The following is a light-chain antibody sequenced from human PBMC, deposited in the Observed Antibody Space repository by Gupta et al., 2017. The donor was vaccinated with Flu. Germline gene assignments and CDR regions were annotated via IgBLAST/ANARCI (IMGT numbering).Light chain of an antibody. Sequence: QLVLTQSPSASASLGASVKLTCTLSTGHNTYAIAWHQQQPEKGPRYLMKVHDDGSHIKGDGIPDRFSGSSSGAERYLIISSLQSDDEAYYYCQTWDTGTRVCGGGTKLTVI. CDR2: VHDDGSH. CDR3: QTWDTGTRV. CDR1: TGHNTYA. J-gene: IGLJ3*02. V-gene: IGLV4-69*01.